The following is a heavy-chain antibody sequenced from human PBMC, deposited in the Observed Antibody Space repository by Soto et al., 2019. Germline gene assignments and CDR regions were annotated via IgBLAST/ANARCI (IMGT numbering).Heavy chain of an antibody. V-gene: IGHV4-30-2*01. CDR3: AREAVRDYSTGFGP. CDR1: GGSISSGGYS. Sequence: SETLSITCAFSGGSISSGGYSWSWIQQPPGKGLEWIGYIYHSGSTYYNPSLKSRVTISVDRSKNQFSLKLSSVTAADTAVYYCAREAVRDYSTGFGPWGQGTLLSGSS. J-gene: IGHJ5*02. D-gene: IGHD4-4*01. CDR2: IYHSGST.